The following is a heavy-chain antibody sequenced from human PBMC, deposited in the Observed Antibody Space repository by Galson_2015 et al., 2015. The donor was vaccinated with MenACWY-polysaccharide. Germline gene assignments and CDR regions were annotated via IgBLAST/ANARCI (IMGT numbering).Heavy chain of an antibody. V-gene: IGHV1-2*06. CDR3: ARSGDMVRGVIGY. CDR1: GYTFTGYY. J-gene: IGHJ4*02. D-gene: IGHD3-10*01. Sequence: SVKVSCKASGYTFTGYYMHWVRQAPGQGLEWMGRINPNSGGTNYAQKFQGRVTMTRDTSISTAYMELSRLRSDDTAVYYCARSGDMVRGVIGYWGQGTLVTVSS. CDR2: INPNSGGT.